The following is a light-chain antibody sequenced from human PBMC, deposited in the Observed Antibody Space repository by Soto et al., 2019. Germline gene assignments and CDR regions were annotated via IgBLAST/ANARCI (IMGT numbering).Light chain of an antibody. J-gene: IGKJ2*01. Sequence: EIVLTQSPGTLSLSPGERATLSCRASQSVSSSYLAWYQQKPGQAPRLLIYGASSSATGIPDRFSGSGSGTDFTLTISRLEPEEFAVYYCQQYGSSPYTFGQGTKLEIK. V-gene: IGKV3-20*01. CDR2: GAS. CDR3: QQYGSSPYT. CDR1: QSVSSSY.